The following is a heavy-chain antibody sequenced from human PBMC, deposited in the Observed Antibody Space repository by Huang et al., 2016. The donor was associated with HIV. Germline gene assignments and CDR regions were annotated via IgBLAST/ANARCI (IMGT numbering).Heavy chain of an antibody. CDR3: AKVGILQWFGQLTPEHYNYYYMDV. CDR2: SSYDGKDK. J-gene: IGHJ6*03. Sequence: QVQLVESGGGVVQPGRSLRLPCGASGFSFRTYGLHWVRLALGKGLEGVAFSSYDGKDKKFGDSVKGRFAVSRDNPKNTLYLQMNSLKPDDTAVYYCAKVGILQWFGQLTPEHYNYYYMDVWGKGTTVTVSS. V-gene: IGHV3-30*18. D-gene: IGHD3-10*01. CDR1: GFSFRTYG.